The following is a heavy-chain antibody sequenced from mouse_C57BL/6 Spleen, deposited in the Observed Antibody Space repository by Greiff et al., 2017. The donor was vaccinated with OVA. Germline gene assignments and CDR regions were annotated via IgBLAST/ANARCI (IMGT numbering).Heavy chain of an antibody. CDR1: GYTFTSYG. V-gene: IGHV1-81*01. D-gene: IGHD2-4*01. CDR3: AIYYDYPMDY. Sequence: VKLMESGAELARPGASVKLSCKASGYTFTSYGISWVKQRTGQGLEWIGEIYPRSGNTYYNEKFKGKATLTADKSSSTAYMELRSLTSEDSAVYFCAIYYDYPMDYWGQGTSVTVSS. CDR2: IYPRSGNT. J-gene: IGHJ4*01.